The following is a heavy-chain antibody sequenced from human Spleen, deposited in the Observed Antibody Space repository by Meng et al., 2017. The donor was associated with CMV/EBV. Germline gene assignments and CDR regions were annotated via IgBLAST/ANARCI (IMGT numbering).Heavy chain of an antibody. D-gene: IGHD3-3*01. Sequence: GGSLRLSCAASGFTVSIGHMNWVRQAPGKGLEWVSFIYSGGTTYYADSVKGRFTISRDNSKNTLYLQMNSLRAEDTAVYYCAREGITMVGVEDYWGQGTTVTVSS. CDR3: AREGITMVGVEDY. J-gene: IGHJ4*02. V-gene: IGHV3-53*05. CDR2: IYSGGTT. CDR1: GFTVSIGH.